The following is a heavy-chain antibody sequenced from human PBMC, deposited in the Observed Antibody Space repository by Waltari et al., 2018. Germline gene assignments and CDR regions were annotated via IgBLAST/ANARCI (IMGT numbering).Heavy chain of an antibody. Sequence: QVQLVQSGAEVKKPGASVKVSCKASGYTFTGYYMHWVRQAPGQGLGWMGWTNPNSGGTNDDQKFQGRVTMTRETSISTAYMELSRLRSDDTAVYYCARSPSAIFGVVIPNWFDPWGQGTLVTVSS. J-gene: IGHJ5*02. V-gene: IGHV1-2*02. CDR3: ARSPSAIFGVVIPNWFDP. CDR2: TNPNSGGT. CDR1: GYTFTGYY. D-gene: IGHD3-3*01.